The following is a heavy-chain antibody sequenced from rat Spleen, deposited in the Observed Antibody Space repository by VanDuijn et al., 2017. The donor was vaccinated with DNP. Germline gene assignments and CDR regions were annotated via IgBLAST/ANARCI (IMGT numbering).Heavy chain of an antibody. CDR1: GFTFSDFN. D-gene: IGHD1-6*01. V-gene: IGHV5-25*01. Sequence: EVQLVESGGGSVQPGRSLKLSCAASGFTFSDFNMAWVRQVPGKGLEWIASITSGSGSTSYLDSVRGRFTISRDDAKDILSLQMNRLRSEDTATYYCTRQDYYFNKGGWFAYWGQGTLVTVSS. CDR3: TRQDYYFNKGGWFAY. CDR2: ITSGSGST. J-gene: IGHJ3*01.